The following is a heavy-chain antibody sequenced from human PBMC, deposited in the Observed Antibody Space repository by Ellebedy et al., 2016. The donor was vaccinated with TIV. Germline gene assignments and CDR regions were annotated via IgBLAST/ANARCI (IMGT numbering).Heavy chain of an antibody. D-gene: IGHD3-10*01. V-gene: IGHV1-8*03. CDR1: GYTFTSYD. CDR2: MNPNSGNT. CDR3: ARVHGSGSYLYYYYGMDV. J-gene: IGHJ6*02. Sequence: AASVKVSCKASGYTFTSYDINWVRQATGQGLEWMGWMNPNSGNTGYAHKFQGRVTITRNTSISTAYMELSSLRSEDTAVYYCARVHGSGSYLYYYYGMDVWGQGTTVTVSS.